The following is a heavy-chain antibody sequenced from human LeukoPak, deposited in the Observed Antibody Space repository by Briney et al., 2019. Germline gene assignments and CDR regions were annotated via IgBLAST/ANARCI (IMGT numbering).Heavy chain of an antibody. CDR3: ASRGTHYYGSGSYLYYYMDV. V-gene: IGHV1-69*05. J-gene: IGHJ6*03. Sequence: SVKVSCKASGGTFSSYAISWVRQAPGQGLEWMGGIIPIFGTANYAQKFQGRVTITTDESTSTAYMELSSLRSEYTAVYYCASRGTHYYGSGSYLYYYMDVWGKGTTVTVSS. D-gene: IGHD3-10*01. CDR1: GGTFSSYA. CDR2: IIPIFGTA.